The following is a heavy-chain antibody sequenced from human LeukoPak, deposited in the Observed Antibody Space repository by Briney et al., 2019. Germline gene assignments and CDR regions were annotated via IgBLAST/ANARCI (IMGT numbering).Heavy chain of an antibody. J-gene: IGHJ3*02. V-gene: IGHV3-74*01. D-gene: IGHD3-10*01. Sequence: GGSLRLSCAASGFGFSDYWMHWVRQVPGRGPVWVSHISIDGSYTNYADSVKGRITISRDNAKNTLYLQMSSLRVEDTAVYYCARSGITMVGGASIGLLTFDIWGPGTMVTVSP. CDR1: GFGFSDYW. CDR3: ARSGITMVGGASIGLLTFDI. CDR2: ISIDGSYT.